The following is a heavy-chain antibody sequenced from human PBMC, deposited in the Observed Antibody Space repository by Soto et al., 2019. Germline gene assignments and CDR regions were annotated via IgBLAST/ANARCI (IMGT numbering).Heavy chain of an antibody. V-gene: IGHV3-7*01. CDR1: GFSFSSYW. CDR2: VSSDGRDK. Sequence: EVQLEESGGGLVQPGGSLRLSCAASGFSFSSYWMSWVRQAPGKGPEWVAIVSSDGRDKTYADSVKGRFTISRDNAENSLFLQMSSLRADDTAVYYCARDDRSSGPFDSWGQGALVTVSS. J-gene: IGHJ4*02. D-gene: IGHD3-16*02. CDR3: ARDDRSSGPFDS.